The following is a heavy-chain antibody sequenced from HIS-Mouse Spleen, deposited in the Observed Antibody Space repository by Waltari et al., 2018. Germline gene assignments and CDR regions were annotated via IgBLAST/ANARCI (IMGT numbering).Heavy chain of an antibody. V-gene: IGHV4-39*07. CDR1: GGSISSSSSS. CDR2: IYYSGST. D-gene: IGHD6-6*01. J-gene: IGHJ3*02. Sequence: QLQLQESGPGLVKPSATLSRTCTVPGGSISSSSSSCGWCRQPPGKGLEWIGSIYYSGSTYYNPSLKSRVTISVDTSKNQFSLKLSSVTAADTAVYYCARVGGIAARLDAFDIWGQGTMVTVSS. CDR3: ARVGGIAARLDAFDI.